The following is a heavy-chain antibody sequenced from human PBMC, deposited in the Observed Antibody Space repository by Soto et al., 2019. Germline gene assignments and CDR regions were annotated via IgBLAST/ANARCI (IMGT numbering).Heavy chain of an antibody. CDR1: GYTFTSYA. V-gene: IGHV1-3*05. D-gene: IGHD3-16*01. J-gene: IGHJ3*02. Sequence: QVQLVQSGAEEKKPGASVKVSCKASGYTFTSYAMHWVRQAPGQRLEWMGWINAGNGNTKYSQKFQGRVTITRDTSASTAYMELSSVRSEDTAVYYCARSPTFGGFDIWGQGTMVTVSS. CDR3: ARSPTFGGFDI. CDR2: INAGNGNT.